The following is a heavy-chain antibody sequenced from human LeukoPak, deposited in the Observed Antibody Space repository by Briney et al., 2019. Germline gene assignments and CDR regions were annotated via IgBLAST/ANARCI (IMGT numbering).Heavy chain of an antibody. J-gene: IGHJ3*02. CDR3: AKSKIHSSSPLAFDI. CDR2: ISGSGGST. D-gene: IGHD6-13*01. CDR1: GFTFSSYA. Sequence: GGSLRLSCAASGFTFSSYAMSWVRQAPGKGLEWVSTISGSGGSTYYADSVKGRFTISRDNSKNTLYLQMNSLRAEDTAVYYCAKSKIHSSSPLAFDIWGQGTMVTVSS. V-gene: IGHV3-23*01.